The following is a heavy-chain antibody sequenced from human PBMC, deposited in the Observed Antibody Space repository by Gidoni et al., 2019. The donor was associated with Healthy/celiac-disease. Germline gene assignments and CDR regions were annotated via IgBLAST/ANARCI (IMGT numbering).Heavy chain of an antibody. V-gene: IGHV3-48*03. CDR2: ISSSGSTI. J-gene: IGHJ4*02. CDR1: GFTFSSYE. D-gene: IGHD1-7*01. CDR3: ARDANRRDGKLGGFDY. Sequence: EVQLVESGGGLVQPGGSLRLSCAASGFTFSSYEMNWFRQAPGKGLGWVSYISSSGSTIYYADSVKGRFTISRDNAKNSLYLQMNSLRAEDTAVYYCARDANRRDGKLGGFDYWGQGTLVTVSS.